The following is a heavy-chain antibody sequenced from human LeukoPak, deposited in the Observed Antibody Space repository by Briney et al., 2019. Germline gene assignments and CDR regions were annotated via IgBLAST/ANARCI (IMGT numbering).Heavy chain of an antibody. CDR1: GGSISSYY. CDR2: IYYSGST. J-gene: IGHJ3*02. V-gene: IGHV4-59*01. D-gene: IGHD3-22*01. CDR3: ARGYYDSSGYSDAFDI. Sequence: SETLSLTCAVSGGSISSYYWSWIRQPPGKGLEWIGYIYYSGSTNYNPSLKSRVTISVDTSKNQFSLKLSSVTAADTAVYYCARGYYDSSGYSDAFDIWGQGTMVTVSS.